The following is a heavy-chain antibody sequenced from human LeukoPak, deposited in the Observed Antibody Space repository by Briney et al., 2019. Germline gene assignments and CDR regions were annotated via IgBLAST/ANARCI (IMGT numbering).Heavy chain of an antibody. CDR1: GVSFSGYY. CDR2: INHSGST. D-gene: IGHD2-15*01. CDR3: ARGRIVVVVAATPRLYGMDV. V-gene: IGHV4-34*01. Sequence: SETLSLTCAVYGVSFSGYYWSWLRQPPGKGLEWIGEINHSGSTNYNPSLKSRVTISVDTSKNQFSLKLSSVTAADTAVYYCARGRIVVVVAATPRLYGMDVWGKGTTVTVSS. J-gene: IGHJ6*04.